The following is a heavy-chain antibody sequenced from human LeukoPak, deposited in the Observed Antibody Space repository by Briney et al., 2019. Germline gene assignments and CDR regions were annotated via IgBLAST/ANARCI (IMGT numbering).Heavy chain of an antibody. D-gene: IGHD1-26*01. CDR1: GFTFSSYA. V-gene: IGHV3-23*01. Sequence: GGSLRLSCAASGFTFSSYAMSWVRQAPGKGLEWVSAISGSGGSTYYADSVKGRFTISRDNSKNTLYLQMNSLRAEDTAVYYCASEAFGIVGARNAFDIWGQGTMVTVSS. J-gene: IGHJ3*02. CDR3: ASEAFGIVGARNAFDI. CDR2: ISGSGGST.